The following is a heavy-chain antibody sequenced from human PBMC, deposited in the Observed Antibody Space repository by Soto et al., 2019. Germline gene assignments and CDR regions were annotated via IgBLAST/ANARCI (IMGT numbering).Heavy chain of an antibody. CDR3: AREETYYDILTAITF. CDR2: ISAYNGNT. Sequence: ASVKVSCKASGYTFTSYAIHWVRQAPGQGLEWMGWISAYNGNTNYAQKLQGRVTMTTDTSTSTAYMELRSLRSDDTAVYYCAREETYYDILTAITFWGQGTMVTVS. D-gene: IGHD3-9*01. J-gene: IGHJ3*01. V-gene: IGHV1-18*01. CDR1: GYTFTSYA.